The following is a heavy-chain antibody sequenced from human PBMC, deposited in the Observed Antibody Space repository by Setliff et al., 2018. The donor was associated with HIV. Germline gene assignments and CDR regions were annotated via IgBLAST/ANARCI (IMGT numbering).Heavy chain of an antibody. CDR3: ARVAVPSTVYYYYHMDV. CDR2: IYTSGST. J-gene: IGHJ6*03. Sequence: SETLSLTCTVSGGSISSGSYYWSWIRQPAGKGLEWIGHIYTSGSTNYNPSLKSRVSISLDTSKKQVSLKLNSVTAADTAMYFCARVAVPSTVYYYYHMDVWGKGTAVTSP. V-gene: IGHV4-61*09. CDR1: GGSISSGSYY. D-gene: IGHD6-19*01.